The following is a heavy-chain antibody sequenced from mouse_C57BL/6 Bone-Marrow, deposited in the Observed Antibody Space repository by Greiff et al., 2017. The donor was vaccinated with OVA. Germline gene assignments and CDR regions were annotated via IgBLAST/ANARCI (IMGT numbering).Heavy chain of an antibody. CDR1: GFTFSSYA. CDR3: ALIYFSMDY. Sequence: DVKLVESGGGLVKPGGSLKLSCAASGFTFSSYAMSWVRQTPEKRLEWVATISDGSSYTYYPDNVKGRFTISRDNAKNNLYLQMRHLKSEDTAMDYCALIYFSMDYWGQGTSVTVSS. V-gene: IGHV5-4*03. J-gene: IGHJ4*01. CDR2: ISDGSSYT.